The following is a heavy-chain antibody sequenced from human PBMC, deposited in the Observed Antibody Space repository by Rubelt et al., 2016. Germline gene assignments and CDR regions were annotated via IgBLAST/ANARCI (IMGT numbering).Heavy chain of an antibody. CDR1: GFKFNIYS. J-gene: IGHJ3*02. Sequence: LSCAASGFKFNIYSMTWVRQAPGKGPEWVSSISGDGGSTHYADSVKGRFTISRDNSKNTLYLQMNSLRAEDTAVYYCARAYYDSSGYYPHAFDIWGQGTMVTVSS. CDR3: ARAYYDSSGYYPHAFDI. V-gene: IGHV3-23*01. D-gene: IGHD3-22*01. CDR2: ISGDGGST.